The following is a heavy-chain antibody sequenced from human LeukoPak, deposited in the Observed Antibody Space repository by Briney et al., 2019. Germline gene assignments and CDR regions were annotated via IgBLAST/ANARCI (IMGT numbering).Heavy chain of an antibody. Sequence: GGSLRLSCAASGFTVSSNYMSCVRQAPGKGLEWVSIIYSGGSTYYADSVKGRFTISRDSSKNTLYLQMNSLRAEDTAVYYCAREPSSGWSYFDYWGQGTLVTVSS. CDR2: IYSGGST. CDR3: AREPSSGWSYFDY. J-gene: IGHJ4*02. V-gene: IGHV3-53*01. D-gene: IGHD6-19*01. CDR1: GFTVSSNY.